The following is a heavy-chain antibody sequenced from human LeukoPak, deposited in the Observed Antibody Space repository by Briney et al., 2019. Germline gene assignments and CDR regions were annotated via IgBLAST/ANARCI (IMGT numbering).Heavy chain of an antibody. D-gene: IGHD3-16*01. J-gene: IGHJ6*02. CDR1: GDSISGHY. Sequence: SETLSLTCSVSGDSISGHYWTWIRHPPGKGLEWIGQIHYTGKPDYNPSLKSRITISVDTSKNQVSLQVSSVTAADSAIYYCARFGVDYDMDVWGHGTTVTVFS. CDR3: ARFGVDYDMDV. CDR2: IHYTGKP. V-gene: IGHV4-59*11.